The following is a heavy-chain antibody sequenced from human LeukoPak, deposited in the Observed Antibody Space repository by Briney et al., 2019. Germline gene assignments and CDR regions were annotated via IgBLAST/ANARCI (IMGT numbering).Heavy chain of an antibody. CDR3: ARGGEYYDFWSGYYTGGWFDP. CDR2: INHSGST. J-gene: IGHJ5*02. CDR1: GGSFSGYY. D-gene: IGHD3-3*01. V-gene: IGHV4-34*01. Sequence: SETLSLICAVYGGSFSGYYWSWIRQPPGKGLEWIGEINHSGSTNYNPSLKSRVTISVDTSKNQFSLKLSSVTAADTAVYYCARGGEYYDFWSGYYTGGWFDPWGQGTLVTVSS.